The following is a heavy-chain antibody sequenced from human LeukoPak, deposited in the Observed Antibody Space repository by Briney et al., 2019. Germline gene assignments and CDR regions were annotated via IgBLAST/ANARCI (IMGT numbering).Heavy chain of an antibody. V-gene: IGHV1-69*13. CDR1: GGTFSSYA. CDR2: IIPIFGTA. Sequence: ASVKVSCKASGGTFSSYAISWVRQAPGQGLEWMGGIIPIFGTANYAQKFQGRVTITADESTSTAYVELSSLRSEDTAVYYCARGPIRSRQLAYWGQGTLVTVSS. D-gene: IGHD6-13*01. CDR3: ARGPIRSRQLAY. J-gene: IGHJ4*02.